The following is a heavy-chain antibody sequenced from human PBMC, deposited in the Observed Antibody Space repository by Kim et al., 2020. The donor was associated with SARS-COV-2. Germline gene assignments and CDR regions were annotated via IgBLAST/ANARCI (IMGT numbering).Heavy chain of an antibody. D-gene: IGHD4-17*01. CDR3: ARSKPTTEGDYPLGY. J-gene: IGHJ4*02. CDR1: GDSISNRNW. V-gene: IGHV4-4*02. Sequence: SETLSLTCAVSGDSISNRNWWSWVRQPPGKGLEWIGVIYHSGTTNYNPSLKSRVTMSLNKSRNQISLQLNSVTAADSAMYYCARSKPTTEGDYPLGYWGQGTPGTVSS. CDR2: IYHSGTT.